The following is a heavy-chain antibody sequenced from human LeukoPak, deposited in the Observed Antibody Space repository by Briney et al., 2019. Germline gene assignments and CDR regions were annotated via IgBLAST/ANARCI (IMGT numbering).Heavy chain of an antibody. CDR1: GFSFSGHD. Sequence: PGGSLRLSCAASGFSFSGHDMNWVRQAPGKGLEWVSSISFSSTYIYYADSVRGRFTISRDNAKNSLYLQMNSLRVEDTAVYYCARADCSSSTCYLRRSWFDPWRQGTLVTVSS. V-gene: IGHV3-21*01. J-gene: IGHJ5*02. D-gene: IGHD2-2*01. CDR3: ARADCSSSTCYLRRSWFDP. CDR2: ISFSSTYI.